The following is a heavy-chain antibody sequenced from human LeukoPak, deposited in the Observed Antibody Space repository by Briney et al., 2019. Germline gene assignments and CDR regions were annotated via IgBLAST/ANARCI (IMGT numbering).Heavy chain of an antibody. CDR2: ISSKGGST. Sequence: GGSLRLSCAAAGFTFSDYTMLWVRQAPGRGLEYVSAISSKGGSTYYANSVKGRFTISRDNSKNMLYLQMGSLRAEDMAVYYCATFPHYWGQGTLVTVSS. CDR1: GFTFSDYT. CDR3: ATFPHY. V-gene: IGHV3-64*01. J-gene: IGHJ4*02.